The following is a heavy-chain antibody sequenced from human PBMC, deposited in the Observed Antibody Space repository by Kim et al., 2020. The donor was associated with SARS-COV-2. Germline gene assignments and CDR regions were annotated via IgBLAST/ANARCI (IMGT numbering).Heavy chain of an antibody. V-gene: IGHV3-11*04. CDR3: ARETYYFDNSGYYQDFDY. Sequence: GGSLRLSCAASGFTFSDYYMNWIRQAPGKGLEWVSYISTSGSTRYYADSVKGRFTISRDNAKNSLYLQMNSLRAEDTAVYFCARETYYFDNSGYYQDFDYWGQGTLVTVSS. J-gene: IGHJ4*02. D-gene: IGHD3-22*01. CDR2: ISTSGSTR. CDR1: GFTFSDYY.